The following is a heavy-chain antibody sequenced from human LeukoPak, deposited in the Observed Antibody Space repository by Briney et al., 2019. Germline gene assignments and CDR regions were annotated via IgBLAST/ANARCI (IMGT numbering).Heavy chain of an antibody. CDR1: GFTFSTYV. CDR2: ISSNGDNT. V-gene: IGHV3-64D*06. CDR3: VRGTGY. J-gene: IGHJ4*02. Sequence: GGSLRLSCSVSGFTFSTYVMHWVRQAPGKGLEYVSAISSNGDNTYYADSVKGRFTISRDNSKNTLYLQMSSLRPDDTAVYFCVRGTGYWGQGTLVTVSS.